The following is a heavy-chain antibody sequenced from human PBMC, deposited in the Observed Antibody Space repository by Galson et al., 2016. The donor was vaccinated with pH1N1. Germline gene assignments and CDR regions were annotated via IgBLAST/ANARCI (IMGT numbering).Heavy chain of an antibody. D-gene: IGHD3-9*01. Sequence: SLRLSCAASGFTFDDYAMHWVRQAPGKGLEWVSGISWNSGSIGYADSVKGRFTISRDNAKNSLYLQMNSLRAEDTALYYCAKVVGHLSGYYDYWGQGTLVT. CDR2: ISWNSGSI. CDR3: AKVVGHLSGYYDY. CDR1: GFTFDDYA. V-gene: IGHV3-9*01. J-gene: IGHJ4*02.